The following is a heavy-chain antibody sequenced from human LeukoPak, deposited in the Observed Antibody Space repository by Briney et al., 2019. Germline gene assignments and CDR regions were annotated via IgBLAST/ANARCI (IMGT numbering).Heavy chain of an antibody. V-gene: IGHV4-31*03. CDR3: ARDTRLRGANWFDP. CDR2: VSHSGPT. Sequence: SQTLSLTCTVSGGYLSRGNYYWRWIRQHPGKGLECMEYVSHSGPTYINPSLKSRATIAVDTSTHQFSLRLTSVTASDTAIYYCARDTRLRGANWFDPWGQGTLVTVSS. J-gene: IGHJ5*02. CDR1: GGYLSRGNYY. D-gene: IGHD5-12*01.